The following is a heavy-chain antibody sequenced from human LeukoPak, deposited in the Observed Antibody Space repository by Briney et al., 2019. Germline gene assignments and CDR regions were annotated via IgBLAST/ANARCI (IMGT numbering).Heavy chain of an antibody. Sequence: PSETLSLTCTVSGYSIRDGYYWGWIRQPPGKGLEWIGSLHHRGSTYYNPSLKSRVSTSVDTSKNQIFLKLSSVTAADTAVYYCTRDGYLIAGSRIDDWGQGTLVTVTS. V-gene: IGHV4-38-2*02. CDR1: GYSIRDGYY. J-gene: IGHJ4*02. CDR3: TRDGYLIAGSRIDD. CDR2: LHHRGST. D-gene: IGHD6-13*01.